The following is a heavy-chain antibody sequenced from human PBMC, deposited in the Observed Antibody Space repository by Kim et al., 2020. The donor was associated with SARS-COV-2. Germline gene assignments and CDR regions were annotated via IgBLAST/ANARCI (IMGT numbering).Heavy chain of an antibody. J-gene: IGHJ4*02. CDR2: ISWNSGSI. CDR1: GFTFGDYA. V-gene: IGHV3-9*01. CDR3: TKDHGSGWYFFDY. Sequence: GGSLRLSCAASGFTFGDYAMHWVRQAPGKGLEWVSGISWNSGSIDYADSVKGRFTISRDNAKNSLYLQMNSLRAEDTALYHCTKDHGSGWYFFDYWGQGTLVPVSS. D-gene: IGHD6-19*01.